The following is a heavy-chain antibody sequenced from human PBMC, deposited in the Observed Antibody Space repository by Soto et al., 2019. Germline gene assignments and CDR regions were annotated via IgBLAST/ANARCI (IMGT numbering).Heavy chain of an antibody. D-gene: IGHD1-26*01. J-gene: IGHJ4*02. CDR3: ARRGSGSYYDY. CDR1: GFTFSSYA. Sequence: EVQLLESGGGLVQPGGSLRLSCAASGFTFSSYAMRWVRQAPVKGLEWVTAISGSGGSTYYADSVKGRFTISRDKSKNTMYLQMITLSAEDTAVYYCARRGSGSYYDYFGQGTLVTVFS. CDR2: ISGSGGST. V-gene: IGHV3-23*01.